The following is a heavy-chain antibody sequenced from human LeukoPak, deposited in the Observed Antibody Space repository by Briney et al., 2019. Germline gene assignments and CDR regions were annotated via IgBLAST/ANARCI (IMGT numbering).Heavy chain of an antibody. CDR2: IIDSGDIT. V-gene: IGHV3-23*01. D-gene: IGHD3-16*01. CDR3: AKLGGQEVYNYYVGV. CDR1: GFTFSSYW. J-gene: IGHJ6*03. Sequence: GGSLRLSCAASGFTFSSYWVTWVRQAPGKGLEWVSGIIDSGDITYYANSVKGRFTISRDNSKNTLYLQMNSLRAEDTAVYYCAKLGGQEVYNYYVGVWGKGTTVAVSS.